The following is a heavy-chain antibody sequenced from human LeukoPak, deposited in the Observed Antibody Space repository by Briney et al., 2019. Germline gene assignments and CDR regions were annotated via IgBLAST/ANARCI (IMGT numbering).Heavy chain of an antibody. V-gene: IGHV1-46*01. CDR2: IYPRDGST. Sequence: ASVKVSCKASGYTFTSNYIHWVRQAPGQGLEWMGMIYPRDGSTSYAQKFQGRVTVTRDTSTSTVHMELSGLRSEDTAVYYCARDNPYCSGGSCSFDPWGQGTLVTVSS. CDR1: GYTFTSNY. D-gene: IGHD2-15*01. CDR3: ARDNPYCSGGSCSFDP. J-gene: IGHJ5*02.